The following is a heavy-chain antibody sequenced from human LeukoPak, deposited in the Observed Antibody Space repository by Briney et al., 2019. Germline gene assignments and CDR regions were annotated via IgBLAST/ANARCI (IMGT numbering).Heavy chain of an antibody. D-gene: IGHD6-19*01. CDR3: ARDFTLSSYTSNNFDY. V-gene: IGHV1-46*01. CDR1: GYSFTSYY. J-gene: IGHJ4*02. CDR2: INPSGGST. Sequence: ASVKVSCKASGYSFTSYYMHWVRQAPGQGLEWMGIINPSGGSTSYARKFQGRVTMTRDTSTSTVYMELSSLRSEDTAVYYCARDFTLSSYTSNNFDYWGQGTLVTVSS.